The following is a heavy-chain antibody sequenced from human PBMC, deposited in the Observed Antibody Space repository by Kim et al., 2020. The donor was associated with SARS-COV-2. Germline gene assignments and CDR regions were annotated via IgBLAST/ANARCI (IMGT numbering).Heavy chain of an antibody. CDR1: GFTFDDYN. Sequence: GGSLRLPCAASGFTFDDYNMHWVRQAPGKGLEWVSLISWDGYTTYYADSVKGRLTISRDNSKDSLYLQMDNLRSEDTALYYCAKDMAAYSSSSSNLFESWGQGTLVTVSS. CDR2: ISWDGYTT. CDR3: AKDMAAYSSSSSNLFES. J-gene: IGHJ5*01. D-gene: IGHD6-6*01. V-gene: IGHV3-43*01.